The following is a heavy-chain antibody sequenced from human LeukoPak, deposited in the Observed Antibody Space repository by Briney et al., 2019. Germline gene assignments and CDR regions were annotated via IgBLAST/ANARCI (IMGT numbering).Heavy chain of an antibody. V-gene: IGHV4-59*01. CDR3: AGEKRYSYGFGIFDY. CDR1: VGSISSYY. Sequence: PLETLSLTCALAVGSISSYYWSCVPQPPAKAREGVGYIYYTGSTSYNPSLTIRVTISVDTYKNEYSLKLSSVTAADTAIYYCAGEKRYSYGFGIFDYWGQGSLVTVSS. J-gene: IGHJ4*02. D-gene: IGHD5-18*01. CDR2: IYYTGST.